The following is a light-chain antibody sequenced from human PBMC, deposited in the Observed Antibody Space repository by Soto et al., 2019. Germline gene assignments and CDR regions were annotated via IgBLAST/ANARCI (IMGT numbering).Light chain of an antibody. CDR3: QQYATSRT. CDR1: QSVSSSY. V-gene: IGKV3-20*01. CDR2: GAS. J-gene: IGKJ1*01. Sequence: ETVLTQSPGTLSLSPGERATLSCRASQSVSSSYLAWYQQKPGQAPRLLIYGASNRATGISARFSGSGSGTDFTLTISRLEPEDFAVYYCQQYATSRTFGQGTTVEIK.